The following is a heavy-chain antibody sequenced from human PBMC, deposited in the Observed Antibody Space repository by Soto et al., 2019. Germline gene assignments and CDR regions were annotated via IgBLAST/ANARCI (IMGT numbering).Heavy chain of an antibody. Sequence: SVKVSCKASRVAFSKFIVTWVRQAPGLGLEWVGGIIPIFGTANYAQKFQGRVTITADESTSTSYMEVNSLRAEDRAVYYCAKDHGFDEFQLLYYSYYGLDVWGQGTTVTVSS. CDR2: IIPIFGTA. CDR1: RVAFSKFI. V-gene: IGHV1-69*13. CDR3: AKDHGFDEFQLLYYSYYGLDV. J-gene: IGHJ6*02. D-gene: IGHD2-2*02.